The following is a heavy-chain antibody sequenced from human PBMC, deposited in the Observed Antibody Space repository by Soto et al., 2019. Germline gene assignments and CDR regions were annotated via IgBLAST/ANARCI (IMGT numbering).Heavy chain of an antibody. Sequence: GGSLRLSCAASGFTFSSYSMNWVRQAPGKGLEWVSSISSSSSYIYYADSVKGRFTISRDNAKNSLYLQMNSLRAEDTAVYYCARVLYSGYDPDAFDIWGQGTMVTVS. V-gene: IGHV3-21*01. CDR2: ISSSSSYI. CDR3: ARVLYSGYDPDAFDI. J-gene: IGHJ3*02. CDR1: GFTFSSYS. D-gene: IGHD5-12*01.